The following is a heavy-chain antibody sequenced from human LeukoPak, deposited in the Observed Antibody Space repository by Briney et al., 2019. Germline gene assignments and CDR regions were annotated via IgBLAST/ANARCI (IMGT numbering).Heavy chain of an antibody. CDR2: IKSDGSST. D-gene: IGHD2-8*02. J-gene: IGHJ4*02. Sequence: GRSLRHSCAASGFTFSSDWMHWVRQAPGKGLAWVSRIKSDGSSTRYADSVKGRFTISRDNAKNTLYLQMNSLRVEDTAVYYCARDSAECTGGYCYLVSWGQGTLVTVSS. CDR1: GFTFSSDW. CDR3: ARDSAECTGGYCYLVS. V-gene: IGHV3-74*01.